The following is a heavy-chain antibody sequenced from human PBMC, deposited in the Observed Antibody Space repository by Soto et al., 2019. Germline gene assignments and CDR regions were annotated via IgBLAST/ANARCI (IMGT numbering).Heavy chain of an antibody. CDR2: INHSGST. CDR1: GGSFSGYY. D-gene: IGHD6-6*01. CDR3: ASWGIAARRAAPNWFDP. J-gene: IGHJ5*02. V-gene: IGHV4-34*01. Sequence: QVQLQQWGAGLLKPSETLSLTCAVYGGSFSGYYWSWIRQPPGKGLEWIGEINHSGSTNYNPSLKSRVTISVDTSKNQFSLKLSSVTAADTAVYYCASWGIAARRAAPNWFDPWGRGTLVTVSS.